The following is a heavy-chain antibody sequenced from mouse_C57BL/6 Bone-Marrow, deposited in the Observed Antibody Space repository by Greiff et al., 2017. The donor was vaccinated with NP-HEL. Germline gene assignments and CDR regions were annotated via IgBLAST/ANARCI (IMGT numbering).Heavy chain of an antibody. CDR1: GFNIKDDY. CDR3: TTVVATDWYFDV. J-gene: IGHJ1*03. V-gene: IGHV14-4*01. Sequence: EVQLQESGAELVRPGASVKLSCTASGFNIKDDYMHWVKQRPEQGLEWIGWIDPENGDTGYASKFQGKATITADTSSNTAYLQLSSLTSEDTAVYSGTTVVATDWYFDVWGTGTTVTVSS. CDR2: IDPENGDT. D-gene: IGHD1-1*01.